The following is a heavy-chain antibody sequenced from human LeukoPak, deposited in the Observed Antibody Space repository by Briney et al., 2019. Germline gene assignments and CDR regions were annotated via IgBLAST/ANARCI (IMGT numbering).Heavy chain of an antibody. D-gene: IGHD6-6*01. Sequence: SETLSLTCSVSGGSLSRYYGSWIRQPPGKGLEWIGYIYYSGGTNYNPSLKSRVTISVDTSKNQYSLNLSSVTAADTAVYYCARDSRWDCSSFDYWGQGTLVTVSS. J-gene: IGHJ4*02. CDR2: IYYSGGT. CDR1: GGSLSRYY. CDR3: ARDSRWDCSSFDY. V-gene: IGHV4-59*01.